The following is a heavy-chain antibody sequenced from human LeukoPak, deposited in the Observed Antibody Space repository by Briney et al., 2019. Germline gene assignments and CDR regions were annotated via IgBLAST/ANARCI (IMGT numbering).Heavy chain of an antibody. V-gene: IGHV1-2*06. CDR1: GYTFTGYY. J-gene: IGHJ5*02. CDR2: INPNSGGT. Sequence: ASVKVSCKASGYTFTGYYMHWVRQAPGQGLEWMGRINPNSGGTNYAQKFQGRVTMTGDTSISTAYMELSRLRSDDTAVYYCAREVVAATVLSWFDPWGQGTLVTVSS. D-gene: IGHD2-15*01. CDR3: AREVVAATVLSWFDP.